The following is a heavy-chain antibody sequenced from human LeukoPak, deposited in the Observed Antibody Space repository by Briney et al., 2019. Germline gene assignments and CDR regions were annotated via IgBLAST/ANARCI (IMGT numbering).Heavy chain of an antibody. CDR1: GDSISSSHYY. Sequence: SETLSLTCTVSGDSISSSHYYWGWIRQSPGKGLEWIGSIYSGGETHYNPSLNSRVTIFLDTSKNRFSLNLISVTATDTAVYYCVRDYSNFVQGDWGRGTLVTVSS. CDR3: VRDYSNFVQGD. CDR2: IYSGGET. J-gene: IGHJ4*02. V-gene: IGHV4-39*02. D-gene: IGHD4-11*01.